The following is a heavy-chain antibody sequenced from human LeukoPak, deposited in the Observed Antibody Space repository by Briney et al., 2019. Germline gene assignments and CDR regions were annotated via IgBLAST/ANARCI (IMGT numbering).Heavy chain of an antibody. CDR2: INSNSRVT. CDR1: GYTFSDYY. CDR3: ARATIADSSTYYIDY. V-gene: IGHV1-2*02. Sequence: GSVKVSCKASGYTFSDYYMHWVRQAPGQGLEWMGWINSNSRVTNYAQKFQGRVTMTRDMSISTAYMEVSRLTSDDTAVYYCARATIADSSTYYIDYWGLGTLVT. D-gene: IGHD3-22*01. J-gene: IGHJ4*02.